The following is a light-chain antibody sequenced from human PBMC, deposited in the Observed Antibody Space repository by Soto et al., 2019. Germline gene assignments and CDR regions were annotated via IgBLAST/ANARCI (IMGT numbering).Light chain of an antibody. Sequence: QPVLTQPPSLSGAPGQRVTISCTGSSSNIGAGYDIHWYQQLPGTAPKLLVYGNTHRPSGVPDRFSGSKSGTSASLAITGLQAEDEAHYYCQSYDNSLSGWVFGGGTKLTVL. J-gene: IGLJ3*02. CDR1: SSNIGAGYD. CDR3: QSYDNSLSGWV. CDR2: GNT. V-gene: IGLV1-40*01.